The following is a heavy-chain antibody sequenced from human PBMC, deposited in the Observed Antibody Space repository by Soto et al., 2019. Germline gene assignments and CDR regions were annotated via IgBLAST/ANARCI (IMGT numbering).Heavy chain of an antibody. CDR3: ARGLTLGDSSSWVQIDWFDP. CDR1: GGSFSGYY. V-gene: IGHV4-34*01. J-gene: IGHJ5*02. Sequence: SETLSLTCAVYGGSFSGYYWSWIRQPPGKGLEWIGEINHSGSTNYNPSLKSRVTISVDTSKNQFSLKLSSVTAADTAVYYCARGLTLGDSSSWVQIDWFDPRGQGTLVTVSS. D-gene: IGHD6-13*01. CDR2: INHSGST.